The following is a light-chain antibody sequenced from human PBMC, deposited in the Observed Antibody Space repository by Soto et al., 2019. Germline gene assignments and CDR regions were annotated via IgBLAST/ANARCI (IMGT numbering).Light chain of an antibody. V-gene: IGLV2-14*01. Sequence: QSALTQPASVSGSPGQSITISCTGTSSDVGGYNYVSWYQQHPGKAPKLIIYEVSNRPSGVSNRFSGSKSGNTASLTISGLQAEDEADSSKSTGVFGTGTKLTVL. J-gene: IGLJ1*01. CDR2: EVS. CDR3: STGV. CDR1: SSDVGGYNY.